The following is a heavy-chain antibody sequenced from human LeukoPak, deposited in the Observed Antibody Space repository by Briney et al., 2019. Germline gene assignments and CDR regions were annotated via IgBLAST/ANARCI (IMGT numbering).Heavy chain of an antibody. J-gene: IGHJ5*02. D-gene: IGHD3-22*01. CDR1: GFPFRNYA. Sequence: GGPLSLSCAPSGFPFRNYAMTWVRQAPGKGLEWVSAISGSGGNTYYADSVKGRFTISRDNSKNTLYVQMNSLRAEDTAVYYCAKSSGDYYFNWFDPWGQGTLVTVSS. CDR2: ISGSGGNT. V-gene: IGHV3-23*01. CDR3: AKSSGDYYFNWFDP.